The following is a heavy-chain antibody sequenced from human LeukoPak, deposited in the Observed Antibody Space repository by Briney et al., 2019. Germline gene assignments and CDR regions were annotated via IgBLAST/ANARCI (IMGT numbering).Heavy chain of an antibody. V-gene: IGHV4-34*01. CDR2: INHSGST. CDR1: GGSFSGYY. D-gene: IGHD4-17*01. Sequence: SETLSLTCAVYGGSFSGYYWSWIRQPPGKGLEWIGEINHSGSTNYNPSLKSRVTISVDTSENQFSLKLSSVTAADTAVYYCAREDYGDYGFDYWGQGTLVTVSS. J-gene: IGHJ4*02. CDR3: AREDYGDYGFDY.